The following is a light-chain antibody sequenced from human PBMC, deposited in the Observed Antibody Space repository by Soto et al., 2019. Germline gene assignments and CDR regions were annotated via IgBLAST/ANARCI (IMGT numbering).Light chain of an antibody. Sequence: QSVLTQPPSVSGAPGQRVTISCTGSSSNIGAGYDVHWYQQLPGTAPKLLIYGNSNRPSGVPDRFSGSKSGTSASQAITGLQAEDEADYYCQSYDSSLSGSEVFGGGTKLTVL. V-gene: IGLV1-40*01. CDR3: QSYDSSLSGSEV. J-gene: IGLJ2*01. CDR1: SSNIGAGYD. CDR2: GNS.